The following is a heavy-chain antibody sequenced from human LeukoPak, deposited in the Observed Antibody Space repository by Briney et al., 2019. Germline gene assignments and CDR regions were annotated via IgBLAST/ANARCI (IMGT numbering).Heavy chain of an antibody. V-gene: IGHV3-15*01. D-gene: IGHD4/OR15-4a*01. Sequence: GSLRLSCAASGFTLSNAWMTWVRQAPGKGLEWVGRIKSKTDGGTIDYAAPVKGRFTISKDDSRNTLYLQMNSLKTEDTAVYYCTTVANPAYFYYWGQGTLVTVSS. J-gene: IGHJ4*02. CDR3: TTVANPAYFYY. CDR2: IKSKTDGGTI. CDR1: GFTLSNAW.